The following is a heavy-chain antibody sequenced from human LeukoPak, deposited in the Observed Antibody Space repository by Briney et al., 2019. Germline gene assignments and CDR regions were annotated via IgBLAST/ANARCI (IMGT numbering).Heavy chain of an antibody. CDR2: INQDGSEK. CDR3: ARGSSNSFDY. Sequence: PGGSLRLSCAASAFTSSNYWMRWVRQAPGKGLEWVASINQDGSEKYYVDSVKGRFTISRDNGKNSLYLQMNSLRAEDTAVYYCARGSSNSFDYWGQGALVTVSS. J-gene: IGHJ4*02. CDR1: AFTSSNYW. V-gene: IGHV3-7*01. D-gene: IGHD4-11*01.